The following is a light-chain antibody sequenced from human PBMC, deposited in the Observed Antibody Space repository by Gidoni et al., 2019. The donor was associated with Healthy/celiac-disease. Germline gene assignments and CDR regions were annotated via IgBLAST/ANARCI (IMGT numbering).Light chain of an antibody. CDR1: QSISLY. V-gene: IGKV1-39*01. CDR2: ATS. CDR3: QQSYSTPS. Sequence: DIQMTQSPSSLSASVGDRVTITCRASQSISLYLNWYQQKPGEAPKLLIYATSNLQSGVPSRFSGSGSGTDFTLTISSLQPEDFATYYCQQSYSTPSFGGGTKVEIK. J-gene: IGKJ4*01.